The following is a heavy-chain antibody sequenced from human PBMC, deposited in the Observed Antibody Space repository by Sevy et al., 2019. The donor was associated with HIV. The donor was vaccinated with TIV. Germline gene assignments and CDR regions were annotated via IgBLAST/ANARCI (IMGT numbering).Heavy chain of an antibody. CDR3: AKDIVVVVGEAFDI. D-gene: IGHD2-15*01. J-gene: IGHJ3*02. Sequence: GGSLRLSCAASGFTFSTYTMNWVRQAPGKGLEWVSSISGSSNYIYYADSLKGRFTISRDNAKNSLYLQMNSLRAEDTAVYYCAKDIVVVVGEAFDIWGQGTMVTVSS. CDR2: ISGSSNYI. V-gene: IGHV3-21*04. CDR1: GFTFSTYT.